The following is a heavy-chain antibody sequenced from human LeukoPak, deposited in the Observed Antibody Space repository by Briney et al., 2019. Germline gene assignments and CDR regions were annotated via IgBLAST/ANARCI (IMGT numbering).Heavy chain of an antibody. Sequence: PSQTLSLTCTVSGGSISSGGYYWSWIRQPPGKGLEWIGYIYHSGSTYYNPSLKSRVTISVDRSKNQFSLKLSSVTAADTAVYYCARESMEVLAFDIWGQGTMVTVSS. CDR3: ARESMEVLAFDI. J-gene: IGHJ3*02. CDR2: IYHSGST. D-gene: IGHD2/OR15-2a*01. V-gene: IGHV4-30-2*01. CDR1: GGSISSGGYY.